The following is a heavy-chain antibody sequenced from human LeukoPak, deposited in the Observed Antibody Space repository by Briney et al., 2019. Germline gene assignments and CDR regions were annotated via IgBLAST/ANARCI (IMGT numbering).Heavy chain of an antibody. V-gene: IGHV3-30*03. CDR2: ISYDGSNK. J-gene: IGHJ5*02. CDR3: AAPLDIVVVPAGGWFDP. CDR1: GFTFSSYG. Sequence: GGSLRLSCAASGFTFSSYGMHWVRQAPGKGLEWVAVISYDGSNKYYADSVKGRFTISRDNSKNTLYLQMNSLRAEDTAVYYCAAPLDIVVVPAGGWFDPWGQGTLVTVSS. D-gene: IGHD2-2*01.